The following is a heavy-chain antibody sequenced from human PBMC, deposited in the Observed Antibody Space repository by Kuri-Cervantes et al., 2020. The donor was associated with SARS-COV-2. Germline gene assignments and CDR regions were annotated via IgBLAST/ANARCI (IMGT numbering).Heavy chain of an antibody. CDR3: ARLSSGWGGYYFDY. V-gene: IGHV4-39*01. D-gene: IGHD6-19*01. Sequence: SETLSLTCTVSGGSISSSSYYWGWIRQPPGKGLEWIGSIYYSGSTYYNPSLKSRVTISVDTSKNQFSLKLSSVTAADTAVYYCARLSSGWGGYYFDYWGQGTLVTVSS. J-gene: IGHJ4*02. CDR2: IYYSGST. CDR1: GGSISSSSYY.